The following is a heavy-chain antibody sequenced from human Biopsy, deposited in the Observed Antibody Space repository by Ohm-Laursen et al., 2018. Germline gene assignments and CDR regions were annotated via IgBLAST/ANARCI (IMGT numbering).Heavy chain of an antibody. J-gene: IGHJ4*02. CDR1: GDSINSSY. V-gene: IGHV4-59*08. Sequence: SETLSLTCTVSGDSINSSYWSWIRQAPGKGLEWIGFISNSRNTNYNPFLKSRVTISADTSKNQFSLKLGSVTVADTAVFYCARRGSGGRSFDYWGQGSLVTVSS. CDR2: ISNSRNT. D-gene: IGHD2-15*01. CDR3: ARRGSGGRSFDY.